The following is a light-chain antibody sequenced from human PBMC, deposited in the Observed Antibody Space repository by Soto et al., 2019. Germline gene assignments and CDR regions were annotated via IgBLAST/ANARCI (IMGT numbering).Light chain of an antibody. CDR2: RAS. CDR3: QHYNFWPHT. V-gene: IGKV3-15*01. CDR1: QSVRDN. J-gene: IGKJ2*01. Sequence: EILLTQSPATLSLSPGERVTLSCGASQSVRDNLAWYQQNPGQAPRLFIYRASTRATGVPARFSGSGSGTEFTLTISSLQSEDVSVYFCQHYNFWPHTFGQGTKVDIK.